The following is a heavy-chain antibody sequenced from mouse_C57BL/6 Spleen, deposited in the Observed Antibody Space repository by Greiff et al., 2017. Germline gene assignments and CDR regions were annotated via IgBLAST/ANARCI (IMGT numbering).Heavy chain of an antibody. CDR3: ARRTDDRYDYDVKDY. CDR2: ILPGSGST. J-gene: IGHJ2*01. D-gene: IGHD2-4*01. CDR1: GYTFTGYW. V-gene: IGHV1-9*01. Sequence: VKLQESGAELMKPGASVKLSCKATGYTFTGYWIEWVKQRPGHGLEWIGEILPGSGSTNYNEKFKGKATFTADTSSNTAYMQLRRLTTEDSAIYYCARRTDDRYDYDVKDYWGQGTTLTVSS.